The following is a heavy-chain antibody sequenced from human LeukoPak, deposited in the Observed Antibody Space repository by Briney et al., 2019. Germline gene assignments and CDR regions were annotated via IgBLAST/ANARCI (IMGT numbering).Heavy chain of an antibody. CDR2: ISWNSGNI. D-gene: IGHD5-12*01. CDR3: AKDTGAYDSPFDY. Sequence: QTGGSLRLSCAASGFTFDDYAMHWVRQAPGKGLEWVSGISWNSGNIDYADSVKGRFTISRDNAKNSLYLQVNSLRAEDTAFYYCAKDTGAYDSPFDYWGQGTLVTVSS. V-gene: IGHV3-9*01. CDR1: GFTFDDYA. J-gene: IGHJ4*02.